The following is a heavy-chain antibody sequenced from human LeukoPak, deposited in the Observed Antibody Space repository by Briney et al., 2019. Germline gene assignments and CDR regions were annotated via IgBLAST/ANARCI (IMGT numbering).Heavy chain of an antibody. CDR2: ISSSSGFI. J-gene: IGHJ3*02. D-gene: IGHD6-13*01. CDR1: GFTFSSYN. CDR3: AKDLGSYSGSWKDDAFDI. Sequence: PGGSLRLSCAVSGFTFSSYNMNWVRQAPGKGLEWVSSISSSSGFIYYADSLKGRFTISRDNSKNTLYLQMNSLRAEDTAVYYCAKDLGSYSGSWKDDAFDIWGQGTMVSVSS. V-gene: IGHV3-21*04.